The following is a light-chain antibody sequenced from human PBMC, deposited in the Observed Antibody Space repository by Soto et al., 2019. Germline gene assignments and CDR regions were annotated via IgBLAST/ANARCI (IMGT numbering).Light chain of an antibody. V-gene: IGLV2-14*01. CDR3: TSYTSSSLYV. J-gene: IGLJ1*01. Sequence: QSALTQPASVSGSPGQSITISCTGTSSDVGGYNYVSWYQQHPGKAPKLMIYAVNNRPSGVSTRFSGSKSGNTASLTISGLQAEDEADYYCTSYTSSSLYVFGTGTKLNVL. CDR1: SSDVGGYNY. CDR2: AVN.